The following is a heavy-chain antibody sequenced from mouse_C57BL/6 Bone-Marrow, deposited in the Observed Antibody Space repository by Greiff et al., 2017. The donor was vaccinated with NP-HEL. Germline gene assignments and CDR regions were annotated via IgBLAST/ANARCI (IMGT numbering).Heavy chain of an antibody. CDR2: ISSGSSTI. V-gene: IGHV5-17*01. J-gene: IGHJ3*01. CDR3: AKGYYYGSSPWFAY. CDR1: GFTFSDYG. D-gene: IGHD1-1*01. Sequence: EVQLMESGGGLVKPGGSLKLSCAASGFTFSDYGMHWVRQAPEKGLEWVAYISSGSSTIYYADTVKGRFTISRDNAKNTLFLQMTSLRSEDTAMYYCAKGYYYGSSPWFAYWGQGTLVTVSA.